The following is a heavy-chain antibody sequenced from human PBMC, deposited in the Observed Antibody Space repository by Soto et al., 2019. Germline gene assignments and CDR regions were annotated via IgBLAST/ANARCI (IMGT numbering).Heavy chain of an antibody. CDR2: ISASSNYK. J-gene: IGHJ4*02. CDR1: GFTFSNYG. CDR3: ARGRRSCNSVSCHGGVDY. Sequence: GGSLRLSCAASGFTFSNYGMNLVRQAPGKGLEWVSFISASSNYKYYADSVRGRFTISRDNARNSLYLQVNTLSAEDTAVYYCARGRRSCNSVSCHGGVDYWGQGTLVTVSS. V-gene: IGHV3-21*01. D-gene: IGHD2-2*01.